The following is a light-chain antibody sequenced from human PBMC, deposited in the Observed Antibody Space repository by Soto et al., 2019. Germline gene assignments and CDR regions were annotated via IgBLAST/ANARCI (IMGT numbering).Light chain of an antibody. V-gene: IGKV1-5*01. Sequence: IQMTQSPSTLSSSVGDRVTITCRASKNINTWVAWYQQKPGKAPKLLIYDASSLESGVPSRVSGSASGTEFTITISSLKADDGATYYCQEYSSDPRTFGQGTKVDIK. CDR1: KNINTW. J-gene: IGKJ1*01. CDR2: DAS. CDR3: QEYSSDPRT.